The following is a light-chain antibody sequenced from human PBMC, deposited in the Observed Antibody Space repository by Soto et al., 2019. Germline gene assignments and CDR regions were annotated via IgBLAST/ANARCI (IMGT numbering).Light chain of an antibody. Sequence: QSVLTQPRSVSGSPGQSVTISCTGTSSDVGGYNYVSWYQQHPGKAPRLVIYDVNQRPSGVPDRFSGSKSDNTASLTISGLQAEDEGDYYCCSYAGSFAWVFGGGTKLTVL. CDR3: CSYAGSFAWV. V-gene: IGLV2-11*01. CDR2: DVN. J-gene: IGLJ3*02. CDR1: SSDVGGYNY.